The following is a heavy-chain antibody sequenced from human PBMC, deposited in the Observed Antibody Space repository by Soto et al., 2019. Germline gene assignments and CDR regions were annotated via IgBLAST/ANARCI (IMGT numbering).Heavy chain of an antibody. V-gene: IGHV3-30-3*01. J-gene: IGHJ6*02. CDR1: GFTFSSYA. CDR3: ARVRDIVVVPAAMFDYYYYGMDV. CDR2: ISYDGSNK. D-gene: IGHD2-2*01. Sequence: GGSLRLSCAASGFTFSSYAMYWVRQAPGKGLEWVAVISYDGSNKYYADSVKGRFTISRDNSKNTLYLQMNSLRAEDTAVYYCARVRDIVVVPAAMFDYYYYGMDVWGQGTTVTVSS.